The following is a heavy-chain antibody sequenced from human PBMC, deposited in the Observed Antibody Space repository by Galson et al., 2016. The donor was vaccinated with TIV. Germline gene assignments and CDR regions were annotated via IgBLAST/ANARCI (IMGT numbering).Heavy chain of an antibody. V-gene: IGHV3-7*01. J-gene: IGHJ5*02. CDR3: ARMLFDFVGDRSATPTVYFDP. CDR2: INHGGSEK. CDR1: GFSFSSLL. Sequence: SLRLSCAASGFSFSSLLMHWVRQAPGTGLEWVASINHGGSEKGYVASVTGRFTISRDNAQTSIYLQMDSLRAEDTAVYYCARMLFDFVGDRSATPTVYFDPWGQGTLVTVSS. D-gene: IGHD2-15*01.